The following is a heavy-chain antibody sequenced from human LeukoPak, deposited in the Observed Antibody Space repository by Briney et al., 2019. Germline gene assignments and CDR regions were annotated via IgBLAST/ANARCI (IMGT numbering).Heavy chain of an antibody. CDR3: AXXXXGRSGYYPLEDYYYYYYMDV. Sequence: ASVKVSCKASGYTFTSYGINWVRQAPGQGLEWMGWIKVYNGKTNYAQKLQGRVTMTTDTSTSTAYMELRSLRSDDTAVYYCAXXXXGRSGYYPLEDYYYYYYMDVWGKGTTVTVSS. J-gene: IGHJ6*03. CDR1: GYTFTSYG. D-gene: IGHD3-22*01. CDR2: IKVYNGKT. V-gene: IGHV1-18*01.